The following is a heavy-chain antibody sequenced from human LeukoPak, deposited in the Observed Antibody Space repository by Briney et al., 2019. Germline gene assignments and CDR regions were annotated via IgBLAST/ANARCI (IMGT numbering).Heavy chain of an antibody. CDR2: IKQDGSEK. D-gene: IGHD5-12*01. CDR1: GFRFSSYW. CDR3: ARDGLPFDF. J-gene: IGHJ4*02. V-gene: IGHV3-7*01. Sequence: PGGSLRLSCAASGFRFSSYWMSWVRQAPGEGLEGVANIKQDGSEKYYVDSVKGRFTISRDNAKTSLYLQMNSLRAEDRAVYFCARDGLPFDFWGQGTLVTVSS.